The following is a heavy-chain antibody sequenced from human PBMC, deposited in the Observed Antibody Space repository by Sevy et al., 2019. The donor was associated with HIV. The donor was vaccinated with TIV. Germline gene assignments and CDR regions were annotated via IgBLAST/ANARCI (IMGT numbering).Heavy chain of an antibody. J-gene: IGHJ4*02. V-gene: IGHV3-43D*03. CDR2: ISWDGGST. CDR3: VKASPCGCFDY. Sequence: GGSLRLSCAASGFTFDDYAMHWVCQAPGKGLEWVCLISWDGGSTYYADTVKGGITITRDYSKNSLFMQMNSLRAEDTALYYCVKASPCGCFDYWGQGTLVTVSS. CDR1: GFTFDDYA. D-gene: IGHD6-19*01.